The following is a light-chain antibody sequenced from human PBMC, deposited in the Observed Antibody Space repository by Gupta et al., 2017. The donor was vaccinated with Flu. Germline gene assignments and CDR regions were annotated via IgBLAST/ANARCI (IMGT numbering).Light chain of an antibody. J-gene: IGLJ1*01. CDR2: DVN. Sequence: SITISCTGTSSDIGGYNYVSWYQQHPGKAPKLMIYDVNNRPSGVSDRFSGSKSGNTAFLTISGLQAEDEAEYFCSSYTSSTTYVFARGTKVIVL. V-gene: IGLV2-14*03. CDR1: SSDIGGYNY. CDR3: SSYTSSTTYV.